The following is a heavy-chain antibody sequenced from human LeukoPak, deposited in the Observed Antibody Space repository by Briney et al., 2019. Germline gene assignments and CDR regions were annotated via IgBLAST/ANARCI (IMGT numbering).Heavy chain of an antibody. J-gene: IGHJ4*02. CDR3: ARGLVVITTMGDYFDY. D-gene: IGHD3-22*01. CDR1: GFTFSSYS. CDR2: ISSSSSTI. V-gene: IGHV3-48*01. Sequence: GGSLRLSCAASGFTFSSYSMNWVCQAPGKGLEWVSYISSSSSTIYYADSVKGRFTISRDNAKNSLYLQMNSLRAEGTAVYYCARGLVVITTMGDYFDYWGQGTLVTVSS.